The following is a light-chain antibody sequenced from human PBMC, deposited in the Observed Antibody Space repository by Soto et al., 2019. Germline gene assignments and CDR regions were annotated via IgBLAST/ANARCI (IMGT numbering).Light chain of an antibody. CDR1: QSVSSNY. J-gene: IGKJ2*03. V-gene: IGKV3-20*01. CDR3: QQYGDYNSPRYS. CDR2: ATS. Sequence: EIVLTQSPGTLSLSPGDRVTLSCRASQSVSSNYLAWYQQKPGQAPRLLINATSARATGIPDRFSGSGSGTDFTLTISSLEPEDFAMYYCQQYGDYNSPRYSFGQGTRLEI.